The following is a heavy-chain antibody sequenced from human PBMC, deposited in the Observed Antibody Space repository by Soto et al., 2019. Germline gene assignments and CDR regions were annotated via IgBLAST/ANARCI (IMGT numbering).Heavy chain of an antibody. CDR2: IFYSWST. CDR1: GGSISSGGYY. J-gene: IGHJ3*02. D-gene: IGHD3-16*01. CDR3: ARGTVEVYVWGSYPQGVDAFDI. Sequence: QVQLQESGPGLVKPSQTLSLTCTVSGGSISSGGYYWCWIRQNPGQVLEWIGYIFYSWSTYYNPSLKSRVTISVDTSKNQFSLKLSSVTAADTAVYYCARGTVEVYVWGSYPQGVDAFDIWGQGTMVTVSS. V-gene: IGHV4-31*03.